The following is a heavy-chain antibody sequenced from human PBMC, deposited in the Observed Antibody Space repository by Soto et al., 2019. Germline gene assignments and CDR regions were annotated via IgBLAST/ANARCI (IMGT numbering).Heavy chain of an antibody. D-gene: IGHD6-13*01. CDR1: GGSISSGDYY. J-gene: IGHJ4*02. Sequence: PSETLSLTCTVSGGSISSGDYYWSWIRQPPGKGLEWIGYIYYSGSTYYNPSLKSRVTISVDTSKNQFSLKLSSVTAADTAVYYCARTIIAAAGTFDYWGQGTLVTVSS. V-gene: IGHV4-30-4*01. CDR3: ARTIIAAAGTFDY. CDR2: IYYSGST.